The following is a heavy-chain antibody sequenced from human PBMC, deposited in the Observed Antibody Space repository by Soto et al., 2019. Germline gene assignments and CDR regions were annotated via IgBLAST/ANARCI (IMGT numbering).Heavy chain of an antibody. CDR3: ARNRDRSSGYFDY. Sequence: SETLSLTCSLSGGSFRPSYWSWIRQSPGKGLEWIGYIYYSGSTNYNPSLKSRVTISVDTSKNQFSLRLTSVTAADTAVYYCARNRDRSSGYFDYWGQGTLVTVS. D-gene: IGHD6-13*01. J-gene: IGHJ4*02. V-gene: IGHV4-59*08. CDR2: IYYSGST. CDR1: GGSFRPSY.